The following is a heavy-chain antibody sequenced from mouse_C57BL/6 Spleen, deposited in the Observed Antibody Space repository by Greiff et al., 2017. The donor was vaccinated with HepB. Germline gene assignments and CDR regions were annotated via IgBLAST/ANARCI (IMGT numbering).Heavy chain of an antibody. CDR2: IYPGDGDT. V-gene: IGHV1-82*01. Sequence: VQLQQSGPELVKPGASVKISCKASGYAFSSSWMNWVKQRPGKGLERIGRIYPGDGDTNYNGKFKGKATLTADKYSSTAYMQLSSLTSEDSAVYFCARIPGYFDVWGTGTTVTVSS. CDR1: GYAFSSSW. D-gene: IGHD5-1-1*01. J-gene: IGHJ1*03. CDR3: ARIPGYFDV.